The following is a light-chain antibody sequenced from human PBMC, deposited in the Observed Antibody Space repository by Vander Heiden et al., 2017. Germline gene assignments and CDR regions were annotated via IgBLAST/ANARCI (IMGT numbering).Light chain of an antibody. V-gene: IGLV1-44*01. CDR2: GDN. CDR3: AAWDAGLNGYV. J-gene: IGLJ1*01. Sequence: QSVLTQPPSVSGTPGQRVSIPCSGSRSTIGAYAVNWYQQLPGTAPKLLIHGDNQRPSGVPDRFSGSKSGTSASLAISGLQSEDEADYYCAAWDAGLNGYVFGTGTKVTVL. CDR1: RSTIGAYA.